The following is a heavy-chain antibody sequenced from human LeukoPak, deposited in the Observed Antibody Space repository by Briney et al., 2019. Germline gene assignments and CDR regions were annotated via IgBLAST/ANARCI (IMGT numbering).Heavy chain of an antibody. CDR2: ISSSSSYI. Sequence: GGSLRLSCAASGFTFSSYSMNWVRQAPGKGLEWVSSISSSSSYIYYADSVKGRFTISRDNAKNSLYLQMNSLRAEDTAVYYCARDLIGGSGSYHPLDYWGQGTLVTVSS. CDR3: ARDLIGGSGSYHPLDY. J-gene: IGHJ4*02. CDR1: GFTFSSYS. V-gene: IGHV3-21*01. D-gene: IGHD3-10*01.